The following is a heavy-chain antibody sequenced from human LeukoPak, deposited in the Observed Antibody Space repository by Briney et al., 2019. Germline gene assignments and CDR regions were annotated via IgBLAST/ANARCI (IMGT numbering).Heavy chain of an antibody. V-gene: IGHV1-69*04. CDR2: IIPILGIA. D-gene: IGHD3-22*01. Sequence: SVKVSCKASGHTFINYGINWVRQAPGQGLEWMGRIIPILGIANYAQKFQGRVTITADKSTSTAYMELSSLRSEDTAVYYCARDRYYYDSSGYYHDAFDIWGQGTMVTVPS. CDR3: ARDRYYYDSSGYYHDAFDI. J-gene: IGHJ3*02. CDR1: GHTFINYG.